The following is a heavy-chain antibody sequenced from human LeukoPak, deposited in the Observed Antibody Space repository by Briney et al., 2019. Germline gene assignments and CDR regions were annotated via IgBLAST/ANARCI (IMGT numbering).Heavy chain of an antibody. J-gene: IGHJ5*02. CDR2: ISSSSSYI. Sequence: GGSLRLSCAASGFTFSSYSMNWVRQAPGKGVEWVSSISSSSSYIYYADSVKGRFTISRDNAKNSLYVQMTSLRAKDTAVYYCARDREVVPAAMANWFDPSGQGTLVTVSS. CDR3: ARDREVVPAAMANWFDP. CDR1: GFTFSSYS. V-gene: IGHV3-21*01. D-gene: IGHD2-2*01.